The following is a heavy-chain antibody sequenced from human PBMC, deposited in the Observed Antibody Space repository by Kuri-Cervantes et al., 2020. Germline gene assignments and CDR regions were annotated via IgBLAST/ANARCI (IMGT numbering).Heavy chain of an antibody. V-gene: IGHV3-21*01. CDR1: GFTFSSYS. CDR2: ISNSGRHI. CDR3: AKPGMTTDAFDI. J-gene: IGHJ3*02. D-gene: IGHD1-1*01. Sequence: GESLKISCAASGFTFSSYSMNWVRQAPGKGLEWVSSISNSGRHIYYADSVQGRFTISRDNAKNSLYLQMNSLRAEDTAVYYCAKPGMTTDAFDIWGQGTMVTVSS.